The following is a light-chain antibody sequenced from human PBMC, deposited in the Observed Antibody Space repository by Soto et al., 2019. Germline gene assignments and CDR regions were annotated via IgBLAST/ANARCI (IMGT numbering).Light chain of an antibody. CDR1: SSDVGGYDY. CDR3: NSYTTTGTLL. CDR2: EVS. V-gene: IGLV2-14*01. J-gene: IGLJ2*01. Sequence: QSALTQPPSASGSPGQSVTISCTGTSSDVGGYDYVSWFQHHPGKAPKLLIYEVSNRPSGISDRFSGSKSGNTASLTISGLQAADEAEYYCNSYTTTGTLLFGGGTKVTVL.